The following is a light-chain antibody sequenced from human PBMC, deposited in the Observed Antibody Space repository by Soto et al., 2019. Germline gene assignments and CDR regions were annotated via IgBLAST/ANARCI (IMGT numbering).Light chain of an antibody. CDR3: SSYTSISTRVV. CDR1: SSDVGSYNR. J-gene: IGLJ2*01. V-gene: IGLV2-18*02. CDR2: EVS. Sequence: QSALTQPPSVSGSPGQSVTISCTGTSSDVGSYNRVSWYQQPPGTAPKLMIYEVSNRPSGVPDRFSGSKSGNTASLTISGLHAEDEADYYCSSYTSISTRVVFGGGTQLTVL.